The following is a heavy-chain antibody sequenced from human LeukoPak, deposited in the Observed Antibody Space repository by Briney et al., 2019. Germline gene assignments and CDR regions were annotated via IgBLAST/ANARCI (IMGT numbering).Heavy chain of an antibody. V-gene: IGHV4-59*01. Sequence: PSETLSLTCTVSGGSIRSDYWSWIRQPPGKGLEWVGYTHYSGSPNYNPSLTSRVTISVDTSRNQFSLKLSSVTAADTAVYYCARCTVTTGVRMNDYWGQGTLVTVSS. CDR3: ARCTVTTGVRMNDY. CDR1: GGSIRSDY. CDR2: THYSGSP. J-gene: IGHJ4*02. D-gene: IGHD4-23*01.